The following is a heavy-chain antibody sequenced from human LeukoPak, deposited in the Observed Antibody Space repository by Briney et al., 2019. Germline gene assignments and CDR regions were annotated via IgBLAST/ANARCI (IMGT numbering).Heavy chain of an antibody. CDR3: AREYFDILTGRYYYYMDV. J-gene: IGHJ6*03. Sequence: GGSLRLSCAASGFTFSSYGMHWVRQAPGKGLEWVAFIRYDGSNKYYADSVKGRFTISRDNSKNTLYLQMNSLRAEDTAVYYCAREYFDILTGRYYYYMDVWGKGTTVTVSS. CDR2: IRYDGSNK. D-gene: IGHD3-9*01. V-gene: IGHV3-30*02. CDR1: GFTFSSYG.